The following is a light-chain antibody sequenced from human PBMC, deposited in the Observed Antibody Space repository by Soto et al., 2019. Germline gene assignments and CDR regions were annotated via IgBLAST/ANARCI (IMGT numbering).Light chain of an antibody. CDR2: GAT. Sequence: DIKMTQSPSSLSAYVGDRVTITCRASQSINTYLNWYQQKSGKAPKLLIYGATSLQSGVPSRFSGGGSGTDFTLTISNLQPDDVATYCCQQSYSAPLTFGGRTMADIK. J-gene: IGKJ4*01. CDR3: QQSYSAPLT. V-gene: IGKV1-39*01. CDR1: QSINTY.